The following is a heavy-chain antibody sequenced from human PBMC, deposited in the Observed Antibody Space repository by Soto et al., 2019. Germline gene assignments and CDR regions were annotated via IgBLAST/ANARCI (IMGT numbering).Heavy chain of an antibody. CDR3: AITRLYDSTGYHRDGFDI. CDR1: GFTFSSYT. CDR2: VSGSGASK. J-gene: IGHJ3*02. Sequence: EVELLESGETLVEPGGSLKLSCAASGFTFSSYTMNWVRQSPGKGLEWLSGVSGSGASKYYADSVKGRFTISRDNSNNTLFLQMNSLRAEDTAVYYCAITRLYDSTGYHRDGFDIWGQGTMVTVSS. V-gene: IGHV3-23*01. D-gene: IGHD3-22*01.